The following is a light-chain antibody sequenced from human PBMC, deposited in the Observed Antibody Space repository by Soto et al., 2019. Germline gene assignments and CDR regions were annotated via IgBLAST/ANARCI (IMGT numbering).Light chain of an antibody. CDR2: GAS. CDR3: QQYNNWPRT. J-gene: IGKJ1*01. CDR1: QSVSSN. V-gene: IGKV3-15*01. Sequence: EIVMTQSPATLSVSPRERNTLSFRASQSVSSNLAWYQQKPGQAPRLLIYGASTRATGIPARFSGSGSGTEFTLTISSLQSEDFAVYYCQQYNNWPRTFGQGTKV.